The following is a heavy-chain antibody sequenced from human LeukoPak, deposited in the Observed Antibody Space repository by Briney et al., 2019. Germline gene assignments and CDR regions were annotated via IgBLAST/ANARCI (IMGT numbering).Heavy chain of an antibody. Sequence: SVKVSCKASGGTFSSYAISWVRQAPGQGLEWMGRIIPILGIANYAQKFQGRVTITADKSTSTAYMELSSLRSEDTAAYYCARSLIQLWFDYWGQGTLVTVSS. V-gene: IGHV1-69*04. D-gene: IGHD5-18*01. CDR3: ARSLIQLWFDY. CDR2: IIPILGIA. CDR1: GGTFSSYA. J-gene: IGHJ4*02.